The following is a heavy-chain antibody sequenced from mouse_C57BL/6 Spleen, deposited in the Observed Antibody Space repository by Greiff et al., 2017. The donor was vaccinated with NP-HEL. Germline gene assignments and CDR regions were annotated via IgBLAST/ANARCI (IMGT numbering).Heavy chain of an antibody. Sequence: QVQLKQPGAELVKPGASVKLSCKASGYTFTSYWMHWVKQRPGRGLEWIGRIDPNSGGTKYNEKFKSKATLTVDKPSSTAYMQLSSLTSEDSAVYYCARWDLYGYDPYYAMDYWGQGTSVTVSS. CDR2: IDPNSGGT. CDR3: ARWDLYGYDPYYAMDY. CDR1: GYTFTSYW. J-gene: IGHJ4*01. D-gene: IGHD2-2*01. V-gene: IGHV1-72*01.